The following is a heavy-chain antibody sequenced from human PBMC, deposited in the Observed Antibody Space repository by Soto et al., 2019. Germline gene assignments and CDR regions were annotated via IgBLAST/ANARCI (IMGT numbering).Heavy chain of an antibody. CDR3: AKWGGYYAYYSEMDV. CDR2: VSGGGTST. Sequence: EVRLLESGGGLVKPGGSLRLSCATSGLTFSNYAMSWVRQAPGGGLEWVSGVSGGGTSTYYAGSVKGRFTISRDSSVVYLQMNSLRADDTAVYYCAKWGGYYAYYSEMDVWGRGTTVTVSS. D-gene: IGHD1-26*01. V-gene: IGHV3-23*01. CDR1: GLTFSNYA. J-gene: IGHJ6*02.